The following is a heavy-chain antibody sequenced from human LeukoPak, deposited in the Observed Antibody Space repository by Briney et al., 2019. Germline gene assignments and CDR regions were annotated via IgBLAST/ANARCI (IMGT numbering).Heavy chain of an antibody. CDR2: ISGSGGST. D-gene: IGHD5-24*01. V-gene: IGHV3-23*01. J-gene: IGHJ4*02. CDR3: AKGSRWLQVDY. Sequence: GGSLRLSCTASGFTVTNNYMSWVRQAPGKGLEWVSAISGSGGSTYYADSVKGRFTISRDNSKNTLYLQMNSLRAEDTAVYYCAKGSRWLQVDYWGQGTLVTVSS. CDR1: GFTVTNNY.